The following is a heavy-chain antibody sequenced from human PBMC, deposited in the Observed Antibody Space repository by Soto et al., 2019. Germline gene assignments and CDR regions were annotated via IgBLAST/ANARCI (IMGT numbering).Heavy chain of an antibody. CDR2: IKQDGSAK. Sequence: PGGSLRLSCAASGFTFSSCWMTWVRQAPGKGLEWVANIKQDGSAKYYVDSVKGRFTISRDNAKNSLYLQMNSLRAEDTAVYYCAREAYHYGPGSSNWGQGTLVTVSS. CDR1: GFTFSSCW. D-gene: IGHD3-10*01. V-gene: IGHV3-7*01. J-gene: IGHJ4*02. CDR3: AREAYHYGPGSSN.